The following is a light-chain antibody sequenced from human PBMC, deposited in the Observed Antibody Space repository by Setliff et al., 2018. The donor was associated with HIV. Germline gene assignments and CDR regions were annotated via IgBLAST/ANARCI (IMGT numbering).Light chain of an antibody. V-gene: IGLV2-23*02. CDR2: DVS. J-gene: IGLJ1*01. Sequence: QPVLSQPASVSGSPGQSITISCTGTPSDVGGFTLVSWYQKYPDRVPNLIIYDVSKRPSRVSDRFSGSKSANTASLTISGLQAEDEADYFCFSYTNTDTFVFGTGTKVTVL. CDR3: FSYTNTDTFV. CDR1: PSDVGGFTL.